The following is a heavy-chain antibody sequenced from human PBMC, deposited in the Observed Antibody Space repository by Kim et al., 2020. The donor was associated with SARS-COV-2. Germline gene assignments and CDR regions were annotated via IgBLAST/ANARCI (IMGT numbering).Heavy chain of an antibody. CDR3: ARAISVAVAGTYYYVMDV. J-gene: IGHJ6*02. D-gene: IGHD6-19*01. CDR2: IFHNGDT. CDR1: GGSITSINR. V-gene: IGHV4-4*02. Sequence: SETLSLTCAVSGGSITSINRWNWVRQPPGKGLEWIGEIFHNGDTNYNPSLKSRVTMSVDNSNNEFSLRLDSVTAADTAVYFCARAISVAVAGTYYYVMDVWGPGTTVTVSS.